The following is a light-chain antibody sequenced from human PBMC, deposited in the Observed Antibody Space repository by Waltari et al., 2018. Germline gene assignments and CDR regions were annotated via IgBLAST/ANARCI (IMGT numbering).Light chain of an antibody. J-gene: IGKJ2*01. CDR2: ESS. V-gene: IGKV3-11*01. CDR3: QQRGDWPLT. Sequence: EIVLTQSPGTLSLSPGERAILSCRASKSVSNYLAWYQQKPGQAPRLLIFESSKRATGTPGRFSGSGSGTDFTLTISSLEPEDFAVYYCQQRGDWPLTFGQGTKLEI. CDR1: KSVSNY.